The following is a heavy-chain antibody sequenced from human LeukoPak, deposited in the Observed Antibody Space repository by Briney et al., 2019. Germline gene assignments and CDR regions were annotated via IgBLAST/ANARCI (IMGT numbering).Heavy chain of an antibody. J-gene: IGHJ4*02. V-gene: IGHV3-23*01. CDR3: ARDPSHDSSGYPYYFDY. CDR1: GFTFSSYA. CDR2: ISGSGGST. Sequence: PGGSLRLSCAASGFTFSSYAMSWVRQAPGKGLEWVSAISGSGGSTYYADSVKGRFTISRDNSKNTLYLQMNSLRAEDTAVYYCARDPSHDSSGYPYYFDYWGQGTLVTVSS. D-gene: IGHD3-22*01.